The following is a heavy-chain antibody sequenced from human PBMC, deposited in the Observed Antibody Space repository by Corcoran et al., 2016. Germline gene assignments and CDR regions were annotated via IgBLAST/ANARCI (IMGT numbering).Heavy chain of an antibody. J-gene: IGHJ6*02. V-gene: IGHV1-2*02. CDR1: GYTFTGYY. CDR3: ERVLDSSGWYEVGGAVAGKPHLDGPRYYYGMDV. Sequence: QVQLVQSGAEVKKPGASVKVSCKASGYTFTGYYMHWVRQAPGQGLEWMGWINPNSGGTNYAQKFQGRVTMTRDTSISTAYMELSRIRSDDTAVYYCERVLDSSGWYEVGGAVAGKPHLDGPRYYYGMDVWGQGTTVTVSS. D-gene: IGHD6-19*01. CDR2: INPNSGGT.